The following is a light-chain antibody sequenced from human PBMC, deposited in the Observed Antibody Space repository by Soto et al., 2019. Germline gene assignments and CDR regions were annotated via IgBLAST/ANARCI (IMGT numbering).Light chain of an antibody. CDR2: AAS. V-gene: IGKV1-27*01. CDR3: QKYNIVPLT. CDR1: QGISNY. J-gene: IGKJ4*01. Sequence: DIQMTQSPSSLSASVGDRVTITCRASQGISNYLVWYQQKPGKVPKLLIYAASTLQSGFPSRFSGSGSGTDFTLTISGLQPEDVATYFCQKYNIVPLTFGGGTKVDIK.